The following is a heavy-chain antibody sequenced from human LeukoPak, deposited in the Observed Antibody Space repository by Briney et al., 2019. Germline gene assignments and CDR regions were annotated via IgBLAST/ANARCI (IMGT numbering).Heavy chain of an antibody. CDR1: GYTFTGHY. J-gene: IGHJ5*02. CDR3: ARGRNTMVRNNWFDP. D-gene: IGHD3-10*01. Sequence: ASVKVSCKASGYTFTGHYIHWVRQAPGQGLEWMGWINPNSGGTNYAQKFQGRVTMTRDTSISTAYMELSRLRSDDTAVYYCARGRNTMVRNNWFDPWGQGTLVTVSS. V-gene: IGHV1-2*02. CDR2: INPNSGGT.